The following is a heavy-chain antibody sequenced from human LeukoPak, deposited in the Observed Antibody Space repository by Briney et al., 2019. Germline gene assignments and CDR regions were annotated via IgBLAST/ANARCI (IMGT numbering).Heavy chain of an antibody. D-gene: IGHD3-3*01. CDR3: ARVRVYDFWSGYYYFDY. CDR1: GFTFSSYW. CDR2: INSDGSST. V-gene: IGHV3-74*01. Sequence: GGSLRLSCAASGFTFSSYWMHWVRQVPGKGLVWVSRINSDGSSTSYADSVKGRFTISRDNAKNTLYLQMNSLRAEDTAVYYCARVRVYDFWSGYYYFDYWGQGTLVTVSS. J-gene: IGHJ4*02.